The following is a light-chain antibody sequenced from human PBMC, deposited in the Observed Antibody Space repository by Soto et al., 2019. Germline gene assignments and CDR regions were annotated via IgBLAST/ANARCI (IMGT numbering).Light chain of an antibody. CDR2: EVN. V-gene: IGLV2-14*01. CDR1: SSDVGGYNY. J-gene: IGLJ2*01. CDR3: TSYTTSSTLI. Sequence: QSALTQPASVSGSPGQSITISCTGTSSDVGGYNYVSWYQQHPDKVPRLMIYEVNNRPSGVSNRFSGSKSGNTASLTISGLQAEDEADYYCTSYTTSSTLIFGGGTQLTVL.